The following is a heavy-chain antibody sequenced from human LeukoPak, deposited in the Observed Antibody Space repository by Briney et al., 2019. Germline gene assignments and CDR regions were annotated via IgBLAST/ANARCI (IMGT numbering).Heavy chain of an antibody. V-gene: IGHV2-70*04. J-gene: IGHJ4*02. CDR2: IDWDDDK. D-gene: IGHD4-17*01. CDR1: GCSLSTRGMG. Sequence: SGPTLAKPTQTLTLTCTFSGCSLSTRGMGVSWIRQPPGKALKWLARIDWDDDKFYSTSLKTRLTISKDTSKNQVVLTMTNMDPVDTATYYCARIRPSYGDYFDYWGQGTLVTVSS. CDR3: ARIRPSYGDYFDY.